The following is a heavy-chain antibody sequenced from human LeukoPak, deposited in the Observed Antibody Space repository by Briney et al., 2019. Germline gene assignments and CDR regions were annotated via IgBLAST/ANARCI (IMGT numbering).Heavy chain of an antibody. CDR1: GIAFASHA. CDR3: ASDGLIAAAGSFDY. J-gene: IGHJ4*02. D-gene: IGHD6-13*01. Sequence: GGSLRLSCVASGIAFASHAMSWVRQAPGKGLEWVSVIYSGGSTYYADSVKGRFTISRDNSKNTLYLQMNSLRAEDTAVYYCASDGLIAAAGSFDYWGQGTLVTVSS. V-gene: IGHV3-66*01. CDR2: IYSGGST.